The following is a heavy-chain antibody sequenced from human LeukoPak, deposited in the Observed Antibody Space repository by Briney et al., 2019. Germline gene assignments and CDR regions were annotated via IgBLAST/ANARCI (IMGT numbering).Heavy chain of an antibody. Sequence: GGSLRLSCAASGFTFSSYAMSWVRQAPGKGLEWVSAISGSGGSTYYADSVKGRFTISRDNAKNTLYLQMNSLRAEDTAVYYCARRVVVPAAPYYFDYWGQGTLVTVSS. V-gene: IGHV3-23*01. CDR2: ISGSGGST. CDR1: GFTFSSYA. CDR3: ARRVVVPAAPYYFDY. J-gene: IGHJ4*02. D-gene: IGHD2-2*01.